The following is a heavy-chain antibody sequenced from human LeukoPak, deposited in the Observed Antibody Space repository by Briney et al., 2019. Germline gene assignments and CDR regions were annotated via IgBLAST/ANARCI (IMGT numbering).Heavy chain of an antibody. D-gene: IGHD6-19*01. Sequence: SETLSLTCAVYGGSFSGYYWSWIRQPPGKGLEWIGEINHSGSTNYNPSLKSRVTISVDTSKNQFSLKLSSVTAADTAVYYCARRIAVAGSTALFDYWGQGILVTVSS. V-gene: IGHV4-34*01. J-gene: IGHJ4*02. CDR2: INHSGST. CDR3: ARRIAVAGSTALFDY. CDR1: GGSFSGYY.